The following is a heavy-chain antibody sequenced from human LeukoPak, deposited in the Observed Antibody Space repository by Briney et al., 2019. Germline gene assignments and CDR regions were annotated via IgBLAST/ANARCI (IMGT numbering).Heavy chain of an antibody. CDR3: AKPYYYDSSGYYLENAFDI. Sequence: GGSLRLSCAASGFTFSSYAMSWVRQAPGKGLEWVSAISGSGGSTYYADSVKGRFTISRDNSKNTLYLQMNSLRAEDTAVYYCAKPYYYDSSGYYLENAFDIWGQGTMVTASS. J-gene: IGHJ3*02. D-gene: IGHD3-22*01. CDR1: GFTFSSYA. CDR2: ISGSGGST. V-gene: IGHV3-23*01.